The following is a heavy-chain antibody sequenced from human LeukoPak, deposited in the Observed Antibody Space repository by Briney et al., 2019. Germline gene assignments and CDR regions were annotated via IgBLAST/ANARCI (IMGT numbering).Heavy chain of an antibody. Sequence: GASVKVSCKASGYTFTSYGISWVRQAPGQGLEWVGWISAYNGNTNYAQKLQGRVTMTTDTSTSTAYMELRSLRSDDTAVYYCARVAVYYDFWSGYPLPPDYWGQGTLVTVSS. CDR2: ISAYNGNT. D-gene: IGHD3-3*01. CDR3: ARVAVYYDFWSGYPLPPDY. J-gene: IGHJ4*02. CDR1: GYTFTSYG. V-gene: IGHV1-18*01.